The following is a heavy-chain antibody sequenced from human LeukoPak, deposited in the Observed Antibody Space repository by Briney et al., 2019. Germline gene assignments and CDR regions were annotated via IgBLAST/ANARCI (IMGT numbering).Heavy chain of an antibody. V-gene: IGHV3-21*01. CDR3: ARGLHDYGDYSRDAFDV. D-gene: IGHD4-17*01. J-gene: IGHJ3*01. CDR2: ISSSSSYI. Sequence: PGGSLRLSCAASGFTFSSYSMNWVRQAPGKGLEWVSSISSSSSYIYYADSVKGRFTISRDNAKNSLYLQMNSLRAGDTAVYYCARGLHDYGDYSRDAFDVWGQGTMVTVSS. CDR1: GFTFSSYS.